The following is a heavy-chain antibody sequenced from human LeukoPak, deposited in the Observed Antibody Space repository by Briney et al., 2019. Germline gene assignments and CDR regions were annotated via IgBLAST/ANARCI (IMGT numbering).Heavy chain of an antibody. CDR2: IYYSGST. V-gene: IGHV4-31*03. D-gene: IGHD7-27*01. CDR1: GGSISSGGYY. Sequence: PSETLSLTCTVSGGSISSGGYYWSWIRQHPGKGLEWIGYIYYSGSTYYNPSLKSRVTISVDTSKNHFSLKLSSVTAADTAVYYCARSPGDRKKCFDYWGQGTLVTVSS. J-gene: IGHJ4*02. CDR3: ARSPGDRKKCFDY.